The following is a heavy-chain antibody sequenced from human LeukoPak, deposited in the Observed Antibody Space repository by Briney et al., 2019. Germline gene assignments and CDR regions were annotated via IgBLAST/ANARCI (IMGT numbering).Heavy chain of an antibody. D-gene: IGHD3-22*01. CDR2: ISWNSGSI. CDR1: GFTFDDYA. J-gene: IGHJ4*02. CDR3: AKSYYYDSSGYSYYFDY. Sequence: GGSLRLSCAASGFTFDDYAMHWVRQAPGKGLEWVSGISWNSGSIGYADSVKGRFTISRDNAKNSLYLQMNSLRAEDTALYYCAKSYYYDSSGYSYYFDYWGQGTLVTVSS. V-gene: IGHV3-9*01.